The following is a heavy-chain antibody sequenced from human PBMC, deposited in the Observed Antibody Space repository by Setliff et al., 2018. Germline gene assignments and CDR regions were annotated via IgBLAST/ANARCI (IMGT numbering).Heavy chain of an antibody. CDR3: ARQKSTGSGNNWFDP. CDR1: GFSFTDFW. CDR2: IYAGDSDT. V-gene: IGHV5-51*01. D-gene: IGHD3-10*01. Sequence: GESLKISCKGSGFSFTDFWIGWVRQMPGKGLAWMGLIYAGDSDTRYNPSFQGRVTMSADKSINTAYLQWSSLKASDTAIYYCARQKSTGSGNNWFDPWGQGTLVTV. J-gene: IGHJ5*02.